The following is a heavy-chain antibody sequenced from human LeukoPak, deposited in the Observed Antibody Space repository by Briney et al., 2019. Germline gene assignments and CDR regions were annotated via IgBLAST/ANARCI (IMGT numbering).Heavy chain of an antibody. CDR3: ARVAGTSYYFDY. J-gene: IGHJ4*02. Sequence: SETLSLTCTVSGGSISSSSYYWGWIRQPPGKGLEWIGSIYYSGSTYYNPSLKSRVTISVDTSKNQFSLKLSSVTAADTAVYYCARVAGTSYYFDYWGQGTLVTVSS. V-gene: IGHV4-39*07. CDR2: IYYSGST. D-gene: IGHD6-19*01. CDR1: GGSISSSSYY.